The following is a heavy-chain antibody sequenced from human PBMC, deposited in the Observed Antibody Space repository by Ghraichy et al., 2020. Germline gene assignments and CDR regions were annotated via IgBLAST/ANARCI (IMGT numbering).Heavy chain of an antibody. Sequence: GGSLRLSCAASGFTFSSYSMNWVRQAPGKGLEWVSSISSSSSYIYYADSVKGRFTISRDNAKNSLYLQMNSLRAEDTAVYYCARIVVVPAGDFDYWGQGTLVTVSS. J-gene: IGHJ4*02. D-gene: IGHD2-2*01. CDR3: ARIVVVPAGDFDY. CDR1: GFTFSSYS. CDR2: ISSSSSYI. V-gene: IGHV3-21*01.